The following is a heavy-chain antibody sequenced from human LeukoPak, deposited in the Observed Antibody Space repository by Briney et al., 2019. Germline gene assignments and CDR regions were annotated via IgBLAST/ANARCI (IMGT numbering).Heavy chain of an antibody. V-gene: IGHV3-7*01. CDR3: ARAHRSDY. CDR1: GFTFSSYS. CDR2: IKQDGSEK. Sequence: PGGSLRLSCAASGFTFSSYSMNWVRQAPGKGLEWVANIKQDGSEKYYVDSVKGRFTISRDNAKNSLYLQMNSLRAEDTAVYYCARAHRSDYWGQGTLVTVSS. J-gene: IGHJ4*02. D-gene: IGHD1-14*01.